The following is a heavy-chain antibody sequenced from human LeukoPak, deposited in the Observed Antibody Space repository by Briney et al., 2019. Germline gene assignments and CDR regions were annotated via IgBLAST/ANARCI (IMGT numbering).Heavy chain of an antibody. D-gene: IGHD5-18*01. Sequence: GGSLRLSRAASGFTFSSYAMHWVRQAPGKGLGWVSVLYSGGNTYYADSVKGRFTISRDNSKNTLYLQMNSLRAEDTAVYYCARQIQGHTYGHDAFDIWGQGTLVTVSS. V-gene: IGHV3-66*04. CDR3: ARQIQGHTYGHDAFDI. J-gene: IGHJ3*02. CDR1: GFTFSSYA. CDR2: LYSGGNT.